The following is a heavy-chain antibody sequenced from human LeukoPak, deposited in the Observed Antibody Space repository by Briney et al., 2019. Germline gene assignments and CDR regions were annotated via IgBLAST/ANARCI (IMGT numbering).Heavy chain of an antibody. V-gene: IGHV4-4*07. CDR3: GTSEVGSSSYESYDY. CDR1: GDSTSDYH. CDR2: IINSGVT. J-gene: IGHJ4*02. D-gene: IGHD1-26*01. Sequence: SETLSLTCTVSGDSTSDYHWSWIRQPAGKGLEWIGRIINSGVTNYNPSLNSRVTISVDRSKNQFSLRLTSVTAADTAVYYCGTSEVGSSSYESYDYWGQGTQVTVSA.